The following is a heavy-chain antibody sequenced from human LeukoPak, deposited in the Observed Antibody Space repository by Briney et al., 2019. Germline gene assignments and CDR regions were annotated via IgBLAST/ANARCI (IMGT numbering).Heavy chain of an antibody. CDR1: GYTFTSYD. J-gene: IGHJ6*03. D-gene: IGHD6-19*01. CDR3: ARVAVAGRRGYYMDA. V-gene: IGHV1-8*01. CDR2: MNPNSGNT. Sequence: WASVKVSCEASGYTFTSYDINWVRQATGQGLEWMGWMNPNSGNTGYAQKFQGRVTMTRNTSISTAYMELSSLRSEDTAVYYCARVAVAGRRGYYMDAWGKGTTVTVSS.